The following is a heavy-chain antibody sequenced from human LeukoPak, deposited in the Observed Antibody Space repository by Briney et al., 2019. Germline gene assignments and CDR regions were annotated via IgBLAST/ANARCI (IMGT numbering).Heavy chain of an antibody. Sequence: SVKVSCKASGGTFSSYAISWVRQAPGQGLEWMGGIIPIFGTANYAQKFQGRVTMTEDTSTDTAYMELSSLRSDDTAVYYCASSEREVAIADYWGQGTLVTVSS. J-gene: IGHJ4*02. CDR1: GGTFSSYA. CDR2: IIPIFGTA. CDR3: ASSEREVAIADY. D-gene: IGHD5-12*01. V-gene: IGHV1-69*06.